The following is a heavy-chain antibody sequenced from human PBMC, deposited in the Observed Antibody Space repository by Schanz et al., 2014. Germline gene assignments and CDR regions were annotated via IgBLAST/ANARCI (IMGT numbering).Heavy chain of an antibody. CDR1: GYTFTDYY. J-gene: IGHJ6*02. CDR3: ARDPYSASYFPSPPLYGLDV. Sequence: QVQLVQSGAEVKKPGASVKISCKASGYTFTDYYMYWVRQAPGQGLEWMGRINPNSGGTNYAQKFQGRVTMTRATSTSTVNMELTSLRSEDTAVYYCARDPYSASYFPSPPLYGLDVWGQGTTVTVSS. CDR2: INPNSGGT. D-gene: IGHD1-26*01. V-gene: IGHV1-2*06.